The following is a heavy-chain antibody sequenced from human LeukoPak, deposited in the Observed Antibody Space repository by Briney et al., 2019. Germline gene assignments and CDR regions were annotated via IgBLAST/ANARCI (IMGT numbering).Heavy chain of an antibody. Sequence: ASVRVSCKASGYTFTGYYMHWMRQAPGQGLEWMGWINPNSGGTNYAQKFQGRVTMTRDTSISTAYMELSRLRSDDTAVYYCARGGYYYDILTGYYRAEYFQHWGQGTLVTVSS. CDR1: GYTFTGYY. D-gene: IGHD3-9*01. CDR3: ARGGYYYDILTGYYRAEYFQH. V-gene: IGHV1-2*02. J-gene: IGHJ1*01. CDR2: INPNSGGT.